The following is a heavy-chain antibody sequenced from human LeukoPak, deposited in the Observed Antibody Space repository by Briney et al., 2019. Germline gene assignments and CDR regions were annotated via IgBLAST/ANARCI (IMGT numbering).Heavy chain of an antibody. CDR1: GGSFSGYY. J-gene: IGHJ4*02. Sequence: SETLSLTCAVYGGSFSGYYWSWIRQPPGKGLEWIGEINHSGSTNYNPSLKSRVTISVDTSKNQFSLKLSSVTAADTAVYYCARFDSGYDFDYWGQGTLVTVSS. D-gene: IGHD5-12*01. CDR2: INHSGST. CDR3: ARFDSGYDFDY. V-gene: IGHV4-34*01.